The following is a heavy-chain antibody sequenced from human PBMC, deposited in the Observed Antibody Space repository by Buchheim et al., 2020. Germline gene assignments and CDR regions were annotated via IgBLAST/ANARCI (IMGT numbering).Heavy chain of an antibody. J-gene: IGHJ6*02. Sequence: QVQLVQSGAEVKKPGSSVKVSCKASGGTFSSYAISWVRQAPGQGLEWMGGIIPIFGTANYAQKFQGRVTITADESTSTDYMELSSLRSEDTAVYYCASLNIVVVPAAMKGPHYYYYYGMDVWGQGTT. CDR1: GGTFSSYA. CDR3: ASLNIVVVPAAMKGPHYYYYYGMDV. CDR2: IIPIFGTA. V-gene: IGHV1-69*01. D-gene: IGHD2-2*01.